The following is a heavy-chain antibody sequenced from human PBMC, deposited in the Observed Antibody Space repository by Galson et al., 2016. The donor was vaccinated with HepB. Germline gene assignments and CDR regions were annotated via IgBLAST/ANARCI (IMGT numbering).Heavy chain of an antibody. CDR2: ISGSGGST. V-gene: IGHV3-23*01. J-gene: IGHJ6*02. Sequence: SLRLSCAASRFTFSSYAMSWVRQAPGKGLEWVSVISGSGGSTYYADSVRGRFTISRDNSKNPLYLQMHSLRAADTAVYYCAKEGTIFGVVPYGMDVGGQGTKVIVSS. CDR3: AKEGTIFGVVPYGMDV. CDR1: RFTFSSYA. D-gene: IGHD3-3*01.